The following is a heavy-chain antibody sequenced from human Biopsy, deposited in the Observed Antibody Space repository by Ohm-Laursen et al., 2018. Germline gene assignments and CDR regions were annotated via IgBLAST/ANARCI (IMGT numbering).Heavy chain of an antibody. CDR1: GFTVSDNH. Sequence: SLRLSCSASGFTVSDNHISWIRQAPGKGLQWVSLIYSDGNTYYAASVKGRFTISRDIPRNTLYLQMNSLRAEDTAVYYCARGPGKLWSGYYTWGQESLVSVSS. J-gene: IGHJ5*02. V-gene: IGHV3-53*01. CDR2: IYSDGNT. CDR3: ARGPGKLWSGYYT. D-gene: IGHD3-3*01.